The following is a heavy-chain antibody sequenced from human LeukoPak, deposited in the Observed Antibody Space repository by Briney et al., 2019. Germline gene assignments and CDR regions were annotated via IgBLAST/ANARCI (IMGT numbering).Heavy chain of an antibody. D-gene: IGHD1-14*01. J-gene: IGHJ4*02. CDR2: IRYDGNNK. Sequence: GGSLRLSCTASGFTFSNAWMSWVRQAPGKGLEWVAFIRYDGNNKLYADSMKGRFTISRDNSKNTLYLHINSLRAEDTAVYYCVKDNPLDYWGQGTLVIVSS. CDR3: VKDNPLDY. CDR1: GFTFSNAW. V-gene: IGHV3-30*02.